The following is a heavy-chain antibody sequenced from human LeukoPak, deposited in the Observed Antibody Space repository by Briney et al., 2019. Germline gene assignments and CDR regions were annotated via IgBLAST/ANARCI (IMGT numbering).Heavy chain of an antibody. Sequence: HGASLQISCQGPGPIFINYWIAGGRPVPGKGREGIGIIFPGDSHTRYSPSFQGQVTISADMSIDTAYLQWSSLRASDTAMYYCARIAATWYGGSWGQGTLVFVSS. CDR2: IFPGDSHT. J-gene: IGHJ4*02. CDR3: ARIAATWYGGS. D-gene: IGHD2-15*01. V-gene: IGHV5-51*01. CDR1: GPIFINYW.